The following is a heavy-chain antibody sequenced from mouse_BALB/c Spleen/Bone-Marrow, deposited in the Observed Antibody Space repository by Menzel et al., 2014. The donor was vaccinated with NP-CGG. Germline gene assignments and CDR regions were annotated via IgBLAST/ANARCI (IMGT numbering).Heavy chain of an antibody. D-gene: IGHD1-1*01. J-gene: IGHJ2*01. V-gene: IGHV14-3*02. CDR2: IDPANGNT. Sequence: EVQLQQSGAELVKSGASVKLSCTASGFNIKDTYMRWVKQRPEQGLEWIGRIDPANGNTKYDPKLQGKATITADTSSNTAYLQLSSLTSEDTAVYYCARYYYGTLLNYWGQGTTLTVSS. CDR1: GFNIKDTY. CDR3: ARYYYGTLLNY.